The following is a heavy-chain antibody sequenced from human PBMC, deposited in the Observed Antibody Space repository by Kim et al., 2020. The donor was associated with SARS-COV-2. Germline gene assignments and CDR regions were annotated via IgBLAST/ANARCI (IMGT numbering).Heavy chain of an antibody. CDR3: ASGVAELRDYYYMSS. Sequence: SLLLSFSSSFFLFLLPSLRFFLQAPGRGLEWVSVLYSGRSSYYADSVKGRFIISRDDCENTLYLLMNSLSTEDPAVYFCASGVAELRDYYYMSSWGKGTPATAS. V-gene: IGHV3-53*01. CDR1: FFLFLLPS. J-gene: IGHJ6*03. D-gene: IGHD1-26*01. CDR2: LYSGRSS.